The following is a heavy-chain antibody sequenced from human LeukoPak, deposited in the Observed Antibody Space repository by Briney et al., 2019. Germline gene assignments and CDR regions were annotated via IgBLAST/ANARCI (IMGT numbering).Heavy chain of an antibody. V-gene: IGHV3-23*01. CDR1: GFTFSSYA. CDR2: ITGNGGYT. Sequence: GGSLRLSCAASGFTFSSYAMSWVRQAPGTGLEWVSTITGNGGYTYYADSVEGRFTISRDSSKNTLYLQMTSLRADDTAVYYCAKDHLQYYDFWSGYHYFDYWGQGTLVTVSS. CDR3: AKDHLQYYDFWSGYHYFDY. J-gene: IGHJ4*02. D-gene: IGHD3-3*01.